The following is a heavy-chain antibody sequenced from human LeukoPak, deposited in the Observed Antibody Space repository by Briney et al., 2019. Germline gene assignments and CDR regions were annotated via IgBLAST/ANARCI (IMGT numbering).Heavy chain of an antibody. V-gene: IGHV4-34*01. J-gene: IGHJ5*02. D-gene: IGHD6-19*01. CDR1: GGSFSGYY. CDR3: ARSSGWYGDWFEP. Sequence: SETLSLTCAGYGGSFSGYYWSWIRQPPGKGLEWIGEIYHSGSTNYNPSLESRVTISVHTSKNHFSLNLSSVTAADTAVYYCARSSGWYGDWFEPWGQGTLVTVSS. CDR2: IYHSGST.